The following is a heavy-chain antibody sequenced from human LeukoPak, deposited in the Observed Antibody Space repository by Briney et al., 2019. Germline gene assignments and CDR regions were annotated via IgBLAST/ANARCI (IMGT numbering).Heavy chain of an antibody. CDR3: ARVGYCSGGSCSY. V-gene: IGHV1-69*13. D-gene: IGHD2-15*01. Sequence: SVKVSCKASGGTFSSHSFNWVRQAPGQGLEWMGGIIPMSSTTKYAQNFQGRVTITADESTSTAFMELSSLRSEDTAVYYCARVGYCSGGSCSYWGQEALVTVSS. CDR2: IIPMSSTT. J-gene: IGHJ4*02. CDR1: GGTFSSHS.